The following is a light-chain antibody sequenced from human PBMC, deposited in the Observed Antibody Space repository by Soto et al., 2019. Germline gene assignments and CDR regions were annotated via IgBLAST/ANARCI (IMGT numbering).Light chain of an antibody. CDR3: QKRSNWPT. Sequence: EIVLTQSPATLSLSTGERATLSCRASQSVSSYLAWYQQKPGQAPRLLIYDASNRATGITARFSGSGSGTDFTLTISSLEPEDFAVYYCQKRSNWPTFGGGTKVEIK. V-gene: IGKV3-11*01. CDR2: DAS. J-gene: IGKJ4*01. CDR1: QSVSSY.